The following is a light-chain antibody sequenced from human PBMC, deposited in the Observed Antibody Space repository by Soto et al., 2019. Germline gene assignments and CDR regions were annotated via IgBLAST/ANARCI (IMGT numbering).Light chain of an antibody. Sequence: ETVLTQSPATLSVSPGARATLSCRASQSVGSNLAWYQQKPGQAPRLVIYDASSRATAVPDRFGGSGSGTEFTLTISSLQSEDFALYYCLQYNSWPPAITIGQGKRLEIK. CDR1: QSVGSN. CDR3: LQYNSWPPAIT. J-gene: IGKJ5*01. V-gene: IGKV3-15*01. CDR2: DAS.